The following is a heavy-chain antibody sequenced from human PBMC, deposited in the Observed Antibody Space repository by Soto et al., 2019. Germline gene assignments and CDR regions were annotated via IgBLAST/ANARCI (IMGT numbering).Heavy chain of an antibody. CDR2: ISAYSGNA. V-gene: IGHV1-18*04. Sequence: QAQLVQSGAEVKKPGASVKVSCKASGFSFTSYGFSWVRQAPGQGLELMGWISAYSGNAKYEEKIQDRVTMTTDTATSTVYMEVRRLRSDATAVYYCARRASGTFYEAFDIWGQGKMVTVSS. CDR1: GFSFTSYG. D-gene: IGHD1-1*01. CDR3: ARRASGTFYEAFDI. J-gene: IGHJ3*02.